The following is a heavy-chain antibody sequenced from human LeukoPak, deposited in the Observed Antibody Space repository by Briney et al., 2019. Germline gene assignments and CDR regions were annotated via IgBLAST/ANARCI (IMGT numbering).Heavy chain of an antibody. J-gene: IGHJ5*02. CDR2: ISAYNGNT. Sequence: ASVKVSCKASGYTFTSYGISWVRQAPGQGLEWMGWISAYNGNTNYAQKLQGRVTMTTDTSTSTAYMELRSLRSDDTAVYYCARDRIVVVVAATGGPDWFDPWGQGTLVTVSS. CDR1: GYTFTSYG. V-gene: IGHV1-18*01. D-gene: IGHD2-15*01. CDR3: ARDRIVVVVAATGGPDWFDP.